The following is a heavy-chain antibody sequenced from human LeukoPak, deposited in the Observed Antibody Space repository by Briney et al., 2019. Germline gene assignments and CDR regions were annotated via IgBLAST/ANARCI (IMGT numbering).Heavy chain of an antibody. CDR2: ISSSSSNR. Sequence: AGGSLRLSCEASGFTFSRYNMNWVRQAPGKGLEWVSYISSSSSNRYYAESVKGRFTVSRDNAKNSLYLQMNSLRDEDRAVYYCARDPTMGGAFDAWGQGTTVTVSS. J-gene: IGHJ3*01. V-gene: IGHV3-48*02. D-gene: IGHD3-10*01. CDR3: ARDPTMGGAFDA. CDR1: GFTFSRYN.